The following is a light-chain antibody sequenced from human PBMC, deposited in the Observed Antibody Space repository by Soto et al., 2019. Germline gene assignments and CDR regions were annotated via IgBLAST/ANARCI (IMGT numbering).Light chain of an antibody. Sequence: DIQMTQSPSSLPASLGDRVTITCRASQGICVYLAWFQQKPGKVPRLLIYAASALQSGVPSRFSGGGSGTDFTLTINGLQPEDVATYYGQKYNSAPLTCGGGTKVDIK. J-gene: IGKJ4*01. CDR3: QKYNSAPLT. CDR1: QGICVY. CDR2: AAS. V-gene: IGKV1-27*01.